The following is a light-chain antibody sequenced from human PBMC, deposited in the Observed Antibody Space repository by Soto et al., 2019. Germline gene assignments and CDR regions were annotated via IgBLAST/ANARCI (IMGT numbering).Light chain of an antibody. CDR1: QPITKY. Sequence: DIQMTQSPSSLSASVGDRVTITCRASQPITKYLNWYQQKPGKAPELLIYAASSLQSGVTSRFSGTQSGTDFTLTISSLQPEDFETYYSQQSSSTHRKFGKGTKGDIX. CDR2: AAS. V-gene: IGKV1-39*01. CDR3: QQSSSTHRK. J-gene: IGKJ1*01.